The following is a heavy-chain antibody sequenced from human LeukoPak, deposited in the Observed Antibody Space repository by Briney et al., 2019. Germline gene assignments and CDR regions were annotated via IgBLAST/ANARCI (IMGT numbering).Heavy chain of an antibody. Sequence: GASVTVSCTASGGTFSSYAISWVRQAPGQGLEWMGGIIPIFGTANYAQKFQGRVTITADESTSTAYMELSSLRSEDTAVYYCARDLVRSLRAAAFDIWGQGTMVTVSS. V-gene: IGHV1-69*13. CDR3: ARDLVRSLRAAAFDI. CDR2: IIPIFGTA. J-gene: IGHJ3*02. D-gene: IGHD3-22*01. CDR1: GGTFSSYA.